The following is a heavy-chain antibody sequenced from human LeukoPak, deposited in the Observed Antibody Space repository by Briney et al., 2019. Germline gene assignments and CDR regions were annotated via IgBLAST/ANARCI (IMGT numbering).Heavy chain of an antibody. Sequence: PGGSLRLSCAASGFTFSSYLMHWVRQAPGKGLVWVSRINSEGNSTNYADSVKGRFTISRDNAKNTLHLQMNSLRVEDTAVYFCAGGGSIEVAGYWGQGTLVTVSS. CDR2: INSEGNST. D-gene: IGHD6-19*01. J-gene: IGHJ4*02. CDR1: GFTFSSYL. V-gene: IGHV3-74*01. CDR3: AGGGSIEVAGY.